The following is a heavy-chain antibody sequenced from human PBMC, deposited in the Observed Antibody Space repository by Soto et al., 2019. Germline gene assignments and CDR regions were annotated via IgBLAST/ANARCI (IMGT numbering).Heavy chain of an antibody. CDR1: GYTFTSYY. CDR3: ALESIYDSSGYGYYGMDV. J-gene: IGHJ6*02. Sequence: ASVKVSCKASGYTFTSYYMHWVRQAPGQGLEWMGIINPSGGSTSYAQKFQGRVTMTRDTSTSTVYMELSSLRSEDTAVYYCALESIYDSSGYGYYGMDVWGQGTTVTVSS. D-gene: IGHD3-22*01. V-gene: IGHV1-46*01. CDR2: INPSGGST.